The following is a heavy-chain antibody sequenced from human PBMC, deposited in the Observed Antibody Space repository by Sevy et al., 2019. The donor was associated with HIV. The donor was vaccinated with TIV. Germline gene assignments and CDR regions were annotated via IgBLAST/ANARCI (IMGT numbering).Heavy chain of an antibody. J-gene: IGHJ6*02. V-gene: IGHV3-21*01. CDR2: ISSSSSYI. Sequence: GGSLRLSCAASGFTFSSYSMNWVRQAPGKGLEWVSSISSSSSYIYYADSVKGRFTISRDNAKNSLYLQMNSLRAEDTAVYYFARDRIITIFGVVTDLYYYYYGMDVWGQGTTVTVSS. CDR1: GFTFSSYS. D-gene: IGHD3-3*01. CDR3: ARDRIITIFGVVTDLYYYYYGMDV.